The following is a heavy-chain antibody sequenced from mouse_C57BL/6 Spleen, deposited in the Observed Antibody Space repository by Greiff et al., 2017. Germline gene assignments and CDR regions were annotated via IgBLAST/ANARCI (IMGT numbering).Heavy chain of an antibody. CDR1: GFTFSSYA. Sequence: DVHLVESGGGLVKPGGSLKLSCAASGFTFSSYAMSWVRQTPEKRLEWVATISDGGSYTYYPDNVKGRFTISRDNAKNNLYLQMSHLKSEDTAMYYCARGELGYYMDDWGQGTSVTVSS. V-gene: IGHV5-4*01. CDR2: ISDGGSYT. D-gene: IGHD4-1*01. CDR3: ARGELGYYMDD. J-gene: IGHJ4*01.